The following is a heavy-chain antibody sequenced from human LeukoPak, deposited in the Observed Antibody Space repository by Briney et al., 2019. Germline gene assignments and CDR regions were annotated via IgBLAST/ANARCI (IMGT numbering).Heavy chain of an antibody. V-gene: IGHV3-7*03. CDR3: ARNNGMDV. Sequence: GGSLRLSCAASGFTLSNHWKTWVRQVPGRGPEWVANVNRDGSETYYLDSVKGRFTISKDNAKNSLYLQMNSLRAEDTALYHCARNNGMDVWGQGTKVIVSS. J-gene: IGHJ6*02. CDR1: GFTLSNHW. CDR2: VNRDGSET.